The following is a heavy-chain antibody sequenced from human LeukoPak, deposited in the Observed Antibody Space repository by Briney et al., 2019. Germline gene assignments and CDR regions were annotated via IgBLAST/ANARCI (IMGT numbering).Heavy chain of an antibody. Sequence: ASVKVFCKASGYTFTSYGISWVRQAPGQGLEWMGWISAYNGNTNYAQKLQGRVTMTTDTSTSTAYMELRSLRSDDTAVYYCARDLIAAAGSYFVYWGQGTLVTVSS. CDR3: ARDLIAAAGSYFVY. CDR1: GYTFTSYG. J-gene: IGHJ4*02. CDR2: ISAYNGNT. D-gene: IGHD6-13*01. V-gene: IGHV1-18*04.